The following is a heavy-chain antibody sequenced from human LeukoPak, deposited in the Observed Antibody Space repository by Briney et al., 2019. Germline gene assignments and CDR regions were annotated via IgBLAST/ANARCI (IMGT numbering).Heavy chain of an antibody. J-gene: IGHJ4*02. CDR2: ISSSGDTK. Sequence: AGGSLRLSCAASGFTFTNYEMNWVRQAPGKGLEWISYISSSGDTKYYADSVKGRFTISRDNAKNSLSLQVNSLRAEDTAIYYCVRNVNGLYGYWGQGTLVTISS. CDR3: VRNVNGLYGY. D-gene: IGHD2-8*01. V-gene: IGHV3-48*03. CDR1: GFTFTNYE.